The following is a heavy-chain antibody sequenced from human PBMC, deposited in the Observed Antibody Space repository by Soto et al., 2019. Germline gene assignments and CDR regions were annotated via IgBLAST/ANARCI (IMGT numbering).Heavy chain of an antibody. CDR1: GFTFSDYY. CDR3: ARDGTEYYGEYYDY. Sequence: QVQLVESGGGLVKPGGSLRLSCATSGFTFSDYYMSWIRQAPGKGLEWVSYIGTRGNTKYYADSVRGRFTISRDNAKNSLYLQMNSLRADDTAVYYCARDGTEYYGEYYDYCRQGIPVTVSS. CDR2: IGTRGNTK. D-gene: IGHD4-17*01. J-gene: IGHJ4*02. V-gene: IGHV3-11*01.